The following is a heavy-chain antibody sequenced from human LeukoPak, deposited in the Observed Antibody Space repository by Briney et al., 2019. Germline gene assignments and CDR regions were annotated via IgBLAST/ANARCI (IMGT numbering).Heavy chain of an antibody. V-gene: IGHV3-7*03. CDR3: ARDLGVMIGHNLDY. Sequence: PGGSLRLSCAASGFTFSIYWMSWVRQAPGKGLEWVANINQDGSQKYYVDSVKGRFTISRDNAKNSFFLQMSSLRAEDTAVYYCARDLGVMIGHNLDYWGQGTLVTVSS. J-gene: IGHJ4*02. CDR2: INQDGSQK. D-gene: IGHD2-21*01. CDR1: GFTFSIYW.